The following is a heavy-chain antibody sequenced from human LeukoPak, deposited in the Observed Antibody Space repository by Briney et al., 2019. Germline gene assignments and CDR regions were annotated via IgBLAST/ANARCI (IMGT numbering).Heavy chain of an antibody. CDR3: AKDAQRGFDYSNSLQN. D-gene: IGHD4-11*01. V-gene: IGHV3-33*06. J-gene: IGHJ1*01. CDR2: IWSDGSDK. CDR1: GFTFSHYG. Sequence: GGSLRLSCAASGFTFSHYGMHWVRQTPGAGLEWVAVIWSDGSDKYYAKSVKGRFTVSRDNSKNSLFLQMNSLRAEDTAVYYCAKDAQRGFDYSNSLQNWGQGILVTVSS.